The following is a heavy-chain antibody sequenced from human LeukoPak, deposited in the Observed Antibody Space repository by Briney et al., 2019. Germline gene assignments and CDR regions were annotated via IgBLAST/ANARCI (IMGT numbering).Heavy chain of an antibody. CDR3: ARSNVLRYFDWLLPFDY. Sequence: GDSLKISCKGSGYSFTSYWIGWVRQIPGKGLEWMGIIYPGDSDTRYSPSFQGQVTISADKSISTAYLQWSSLKASDTAMYYCARSNVLRYFDWLLPFDYWGRGTLVTVSS. V-gene: IGHV5-51*01. CDR2: IYPGDSDT. D-gene: IGHD3-9*01. J-gene: IGHJ4*02. CDR1: GYSFTSYW.